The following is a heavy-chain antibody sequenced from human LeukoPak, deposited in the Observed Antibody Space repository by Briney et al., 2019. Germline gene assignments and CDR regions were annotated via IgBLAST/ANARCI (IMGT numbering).Heavy chain of an antibody. CDR3: ARYGLQGCSTNCYRSFYYYGMDV. Sequence: GESLKISCKGSGYSLRDYWIGWVRQGPGKGPELMGLIFPDDSETKYSPSFQGQVTISVDKSISTAYVQWSSLKASDTAIYYCARYGLQGCSTNCYRSFYYYGMDVWGQGTAVTVSS. CDR1: GYSLRDYW. V-gene: IGHV5-51*01. D-gene: IGHD2-2*02. J-gene: IGHJ6*02. CDR2: IFPDDSET.